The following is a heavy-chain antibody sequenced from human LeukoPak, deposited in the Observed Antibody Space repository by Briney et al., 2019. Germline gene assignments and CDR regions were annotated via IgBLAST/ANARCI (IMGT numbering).Heavy chain of an antibody. Sequence: PSQTLPLTCTVSGGSISSGDYFWSWIRQPPGKGLEWIGYIYYSGSTYYNPSLKSRLTISVDTSKNQFSLKLSSVTAADTAVYYCARCPPSGGDDVDYFDYWGQGTLVTVSS. CDR1: GGSISSGDYF. J-gene: IGHJ4*02. V-gene: IGHV4-30-4*08. CDR3: ARCPPSGGDDVDYFDY. D-gene: IGHD4-17*01. CDR2: IYYSGST.